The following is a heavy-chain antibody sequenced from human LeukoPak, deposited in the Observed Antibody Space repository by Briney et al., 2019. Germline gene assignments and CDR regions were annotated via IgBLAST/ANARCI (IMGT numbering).Heavy chain of an antibody. CDR2: IYTSGSA. Sequence: ASETLSLTCTVSGGSISSYYWSWIRQPPGKGLEWIGYIYTSGSANYNPSLKSRVTISVDTSKNQFSLKLSSVTAADTAVYYCARRGGDFWSDYYMDVWGKGTTVTVSS. CDR3: ARRGGDFWSDYYMDV. V-gene: IGHV4-4*09. CDR1: GGSISSYY. J-gene: IGHJ6*03. D-gene: IGHD3-3*01.